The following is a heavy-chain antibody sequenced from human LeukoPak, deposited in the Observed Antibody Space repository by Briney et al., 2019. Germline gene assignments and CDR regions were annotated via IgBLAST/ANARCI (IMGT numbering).Heavy chain of an antibody. V-gene: IGHV4-59*01. CDR1: GGSITEYY. Sequence: SETLSLTCTVSGGSITEYYWSWIRQPPGKGLQWIGYIHNSGSTNSNPSLKSRVTMSVDTSKNQFFLKLASVTAADTAVYYWAKYGLYSFDSWGQGTLVTVSS. CDR2: IHNSGST. D-gene: IGHD4-17*01. J-gene: IGHJ4*02. CDR3: AKYGLYSFDS.